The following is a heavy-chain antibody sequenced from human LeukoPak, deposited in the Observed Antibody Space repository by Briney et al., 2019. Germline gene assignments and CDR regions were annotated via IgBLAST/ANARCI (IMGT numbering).Heavy chain of an antibody. CDR2: IYYSGST. J-gene: IGHJ5*02. CDR3: ARGGAVAGTNWFDP. Sequence: SETLSLTCAVYGGSFSGYYWSWIRQPPGKGLEWIGYIYYSGSTNYNPSLKSRVTISVDTSKNQFSLKLSSVTAADTAVYYCARGGAVAGTNWFDPWGQGTLVTVSS. CDR1: GGSFSGYY. V-gene: IGHV4-59*01. D-gene: IGHD6-19*01.